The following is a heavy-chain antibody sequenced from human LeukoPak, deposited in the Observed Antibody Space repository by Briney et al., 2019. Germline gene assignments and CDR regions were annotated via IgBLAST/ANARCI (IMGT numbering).Heavy chain of an antibody. V-gene: IGHV1-46*01. J-gene: IGHJ4*02. CDR3: ATRYYCSSTSCYAAFDY. CDR2: INPSGGST. D-gene: IGHD2-2*01. CDR1: GYTFTSYY. Sequence: ASVKVSCKASGYTFTSYYMHWVRQAPGQGLEWMGIINPSGGSTSYAQKFQGRVTMTEDTSTDTAYMELSSLRSEDTAVYYCATRYYCSSTSCYAAFDYWGQGTLVTVSS.